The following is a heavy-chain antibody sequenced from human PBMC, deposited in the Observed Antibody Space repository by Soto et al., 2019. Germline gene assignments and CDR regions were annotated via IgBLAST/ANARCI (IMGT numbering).Heavy chain of an antibody. J-gene: IGHJ4*02. CDR3: ARDSDYAFDY. CDR1: GFSFSTYS. CDR2: INIRSNTI. Sequence: GGSLRLSCAASGFSFSTYSMNWVRQTPGKGLEWISYINIRSNTISYADSVKGRFSISTDNAKNSLHLQMNSLRDEDTAVYFCARDSDYAFDYWGQGTLVTVTS. V-gene: IGHV3-48*02. D-gene: IGHD5-12*01.